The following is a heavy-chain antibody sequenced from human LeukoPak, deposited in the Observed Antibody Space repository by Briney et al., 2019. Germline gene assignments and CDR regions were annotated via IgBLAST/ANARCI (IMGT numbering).Heavy chain of an antibody. J-gene: IGHJ4*02. CDR3: ARGPAGGYYGSGSYFDY. CDR2: ISAYNGNT. CDR1: GYTFTSYG. D-gene: IGHD3-10*01. V-gene: IGHV1-18*04. Sequence: ASVTVSCKASGYTFTSYGISWVRQAPGQGLEWMGWISAYNGNTNYAQKLQGRVTMTPDTSTSTAYMELRSLRSDDTAVYYCARGPAGGYYGSGSYFDYWGQGTLVTVSS.